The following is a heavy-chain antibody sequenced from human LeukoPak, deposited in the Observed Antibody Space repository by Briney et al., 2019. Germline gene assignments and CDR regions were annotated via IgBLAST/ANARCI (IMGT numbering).Heavy chain of an antibody. CDR1: GFTFSSYA. V-gene: IGHV3-23*01. Sequence: GGSLRLSCAASGFTFSSYAMSWVRQAPGKGLEWVSAISGSGGSTYYADSVKGRFTISRDNSKNTLYLQMNSLRAEDTAVYYCAKDREYSYGYSWFDPWGQGTLVTVSS. CDR3: AKDREYSYGYSWFDP. CDR2: ISGSGGST. J-gene: IGHJ5*02. D-gene: IGHD5-18*01.